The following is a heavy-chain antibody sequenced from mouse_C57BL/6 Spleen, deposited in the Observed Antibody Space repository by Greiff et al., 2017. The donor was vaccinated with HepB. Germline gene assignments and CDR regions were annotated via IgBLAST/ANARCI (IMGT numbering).Heavy chain of an antibody. J-gene: IGHJ3*01. CDR1: GYAFSSYW. Sequence: VQLQQSGAELVKPGASVKISCKASGYAFSSYWMNWVKQRPGKGLEWIGQIYPGDGDTNYNEKFKGKATLTADKSSSTAYMQLSSLTSEDSAVYFCARGEGSNYPFAYWGQGTLVTVSA. CDR3: ARGEGSNYPFAY. V-gene: IGHV1-80*01. CDR2: IYPGDGDT. D-gene: IGHD2-5*01.